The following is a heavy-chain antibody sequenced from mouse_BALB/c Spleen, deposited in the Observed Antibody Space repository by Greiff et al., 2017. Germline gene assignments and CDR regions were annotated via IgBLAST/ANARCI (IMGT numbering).Heavy chain of an antibody. CDR3: ARYYYGSGGY. J-gene: IGHJ2*01. CDR1: GFTFRSYG. Sequence: EVKLVESGGDLVEPGGSLKLSFAASGFTFRSYGLSWVRQTPDKRLEWVATISSGGSYTYYPDSVKGRFSISRDNAKNTLYLQLISLKSEDTAIYYCARYYYGSGGYWGQGTPLTGSS. CDR2: ISSGGSYT. V-gene: IGHV5-6*01. D-gene: IGHD1-1*01.